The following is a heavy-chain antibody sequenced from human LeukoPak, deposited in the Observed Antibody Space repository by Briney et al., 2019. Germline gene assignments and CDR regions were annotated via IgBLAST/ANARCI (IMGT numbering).Heavy chain of an antibody. CDR1: GYTFTGYY. Sequence: ASVKVSCKASGYTFTGYYIHWVRQAPGQGLEWMGWIIPNSGGTNYAQNFQGRVTMTRDTSIGTVYMELSRLRSDDTAVYYCARDNRELDFDYWGQGTLVTASS. V-gene: IGHV1-2*02. J-gene: IGHJ4*02. D-gene: IGHD1-7*01. CDR3: ARDNRELDFDY. CDR2: IIPNSGGT.